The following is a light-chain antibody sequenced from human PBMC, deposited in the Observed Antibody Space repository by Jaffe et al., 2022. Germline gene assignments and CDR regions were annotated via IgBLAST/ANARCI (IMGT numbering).Light chain of an antibody. CDR1: SSDVGGYNY. Sequence: QSALTQPASVSGSPGQSITISCTGTSSDVGGYNYVSWYQQHPDKAPKLMIFEVSNRPSGVSNRFSGSKSGNTASLTISGVQAEDEADYYCNSYTSATTVVFGGGTKLTVL. CDR3: NSYTSATTVV. J-gene: IGLJ2*01. CDR2: EVS. V-gene: IGLV2-14*01.